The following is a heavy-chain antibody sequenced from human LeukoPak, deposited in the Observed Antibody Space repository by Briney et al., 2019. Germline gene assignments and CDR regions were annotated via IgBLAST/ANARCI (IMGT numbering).Heavy chain of an antibody. CDR3: AREDCTSGSCYQNFDF. CDR2: IHPHRGDT. Sequence: GSSVTVSCKGSVFTFTVHYFHWVRQAPGQGLEWMGWIHPHRGDTGYAQMFQGRVSMTRDTSNSTDYMELSSLRSDDTAVYYCAREDCTSGSCYQNFDFWGQGTLVTVSS. J-gene: IGHJ4*02. CDR1: VFTFTVHY. D-gene: IGHD2-15*01. V-gene: IGHV1-2*02.